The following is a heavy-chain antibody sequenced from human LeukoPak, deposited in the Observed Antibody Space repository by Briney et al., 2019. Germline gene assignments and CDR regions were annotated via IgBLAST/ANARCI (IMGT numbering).Heavy chain of an antibody. Sequence: GGSLRLSCAVSGFTFRTYWMHWVRQAPGKGLVWVSRINGDGSTTTYAGSVKGRFTISRDNAKNTLYLQMNSLRAEDTAVYYCARAVAGTNALDIWGQGTLVTVSS. CDR3: ARAVAGTNALDI. CDR2: INGDGSTT. V-gene: IGHV3-74*01. D-gene: IGHD6-19*01. CDR1: GFTFRTYW. J-gene: IGHJ3*02.